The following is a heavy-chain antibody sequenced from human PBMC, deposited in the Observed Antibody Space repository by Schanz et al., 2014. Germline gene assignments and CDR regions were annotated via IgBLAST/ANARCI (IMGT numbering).Heavy chain of an antibody. CDR1: GFSVSTNY. D-gene: IGHD5-18*01. Sequence: EVQLVESGGGLIQPGGSLRLSCAVSGFSVSTNYMSWVRQAPGKGLEWVSVTYSAGSYGAGSTYFAASVKGRFTISRDNSKNTLYLQMNSLRVEDTAVYYCARDPGYSFAYWYFDLWGQGTLVTVSS. J-gene: IGHJ4*02. CDR3: ARDPGYSFAYWYFDL. V-gene: IGHV3-53*01. CDR2: TYSAGSYGAGST.